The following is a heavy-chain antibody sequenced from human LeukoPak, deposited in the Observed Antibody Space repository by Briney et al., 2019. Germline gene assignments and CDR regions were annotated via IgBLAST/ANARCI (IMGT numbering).Heavy chain of an antibody. J-gene: IGHJ5*01. CDR1: GGSITSYY. CDR3: ARVVVAAGSNWFDS. CDR2: TYYTGST. Sequence: PSETLSLICTVSGGSITSYYWSWIRQPPGKGLEWIGYTYYTGSTNYNPSLKSRVTISVDTSKNQFSLKVSSVSAADTAVYYCARVVVAAGSNWFDSWGRGTLVTVSS. V-gene: IGHV4-59*01. D-gene: IGHD2-15*01.